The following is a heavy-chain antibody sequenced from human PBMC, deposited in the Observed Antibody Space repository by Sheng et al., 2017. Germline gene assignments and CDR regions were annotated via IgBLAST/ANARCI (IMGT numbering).Heavy chain of an antibody. CDR2: VYYSEST. Sequence: QLQLQESGPGLVKPSETLSLTCTVSGGSISSSSYYWGWIRQPPGKGLEWIGSVYYSESTYYNPSLKSRVTISVDTSKNQFSLMLNSVTAADTAVYYCARLPREYYNSGRYNWFDPWGQGTLVTVSS. CDR1: GGSISSSSYY. CDR3: ARLPREYYNSGRYNWFDP. V-gene: IGHV4-39*07. J-gene: IGHJ5*02. D-gene: IGHD3-10*01.